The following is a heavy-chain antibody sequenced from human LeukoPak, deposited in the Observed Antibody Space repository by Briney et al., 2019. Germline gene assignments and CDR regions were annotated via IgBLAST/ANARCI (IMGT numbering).Heavy chain of an antibody. V-gene: IGHV3-43*01. CDR2: ISWDGGST. D-gene: IGHD1-26*01. CDR3: AREGPSGSMGY. Sequence: PGGSLRLSCAASGFTFDDYTMHWVRQAPGKGLEWVSLISWDGGSTYYANSVKGRFTISGDNSKNTLYLQMGSLRAEDMAVYYCAREGPSGSMGYWGQGTLVTVSS. CDR1: GFTFDDYT. J-gene: IGHJ4*02.